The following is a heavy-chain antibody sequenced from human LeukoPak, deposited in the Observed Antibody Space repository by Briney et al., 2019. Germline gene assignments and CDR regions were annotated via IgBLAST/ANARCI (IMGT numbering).Heavy chain of an antibody. CDR1: GYTFTSYG. J-gene: IGHJ6*02. D-gene: IGHD2-15*01. V-gene: IGHV1-18*01. CDR3: ARDIVVVVAATPAYGMDV. Sequence: ASVKVSCKASGYTFTSYGISWVRQAPGQGLEWMGWISAYNGNTNYAQKLQGRVTMNTDTSTSTAYMELRSLRSDDTAVYYCARDIVVVVAATPAYGMDVWGQGTTVTVSS. CDR2: ISAYNGNT.